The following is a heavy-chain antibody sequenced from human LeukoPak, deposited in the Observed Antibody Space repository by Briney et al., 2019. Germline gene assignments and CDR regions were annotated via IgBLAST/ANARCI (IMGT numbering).Heavy chain of an antibody. CDR2: ISSSGSTI. J-gene: IGHJ4*02. CDR1: GFTFSDYY. CDR3: ASGVAVAGYYFDY. Sequence: GGSLRLSCAASGFTFSDYYMSWIRQAPGKGLEWVSYISSSGSTIYYADSVKGRFTISRDNAKSSLYLQMNSLRAEDTAVYYCASGVAVAGYYFDYWGQGTLVTVSS. D-gene: IGHD6-19*01. V-gene: IGHV3-11*01.